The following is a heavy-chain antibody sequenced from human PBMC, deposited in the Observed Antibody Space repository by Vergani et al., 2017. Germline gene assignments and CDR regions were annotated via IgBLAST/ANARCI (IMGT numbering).Heavy chain of an antibody. CDR2: ISYDGSNK. D-gene: IGHD6-19*01. Sequence: QVQLVESGGGVVQPGRSLRLSCAASGFTFSSYAMHWVRQAPGKGLEWVAVISYDGSNKYYADSVKGRFTISRDNSKNTLYLQMNSLRAEDTAVYYCATGRGSGWYSPVDYWGQGTLVTVSS. CDR3: ATGRGSGWYSPVDY. J-gene: IGHJ4*02. CDR1: GFTFSSYA. V-gene: IGHV3-30-3*01.